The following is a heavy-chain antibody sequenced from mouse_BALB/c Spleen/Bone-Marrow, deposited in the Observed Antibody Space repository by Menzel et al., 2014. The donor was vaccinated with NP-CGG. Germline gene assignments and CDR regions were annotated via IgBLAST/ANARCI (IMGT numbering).Heavy chain of an antibody. CDR2: IRNKANGYTT. J-gene: IGHJ4*01. CDR3: ARDDYYAMDY. CDR1: GFTFTDYY. V-gene: IGHV7-3*02. Sequence: VMLVESGGGLVQPGGSLRLSCATSGFTFTDYYMSWVRQPPGKALEWLGFIRNKANGYTTEYSASVKGRFTISRDNSQSILYLQMNTLRAEDSATYYCARDDYYAMDYWGQGTSVTVSS.